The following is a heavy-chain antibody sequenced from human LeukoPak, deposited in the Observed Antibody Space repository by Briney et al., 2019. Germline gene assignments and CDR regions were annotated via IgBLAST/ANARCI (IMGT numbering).Heavy chain of an antibody. V-gene: IGHV1-18*01. D-gene: IGHD3/OR15-3a*01. CDR1: GYTFTSYG. J-gene: IGHJ4*02. CDR2: ISGYSGNT. CDR3: ARDWDWNFDY. Sequence: ASVKVSCKASGYTFTSYGITWVRQAPGQGLEWMGWISGYSGNTNYAQKPQGRVTMTTDTSTSTAYMELRNLTSDDTAVYYCARDWDWNFDYWGQGTLVTVSS.